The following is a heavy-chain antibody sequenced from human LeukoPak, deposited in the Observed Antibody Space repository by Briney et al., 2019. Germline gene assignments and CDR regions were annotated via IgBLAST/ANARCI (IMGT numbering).Heavy chain of an antibody. J-gene: IGHJ4*02. CDR2: ISGSGGST. CDR1: GFTFSSYA. V-gene: IGHV3-23*01. CDR3: AKGRFGSSYYFDS. Sequence: GASLRLSCAASGFTFSSYAMSRVRQAPGKGLEWVSGISGSGGSTSYADSVKGRFTISRDNSKNTLYLQMNSLRADDTALYHCAKGRFGSSYYFDSWGQGTLVTVSS. D-gene: IGHD6-6*01.